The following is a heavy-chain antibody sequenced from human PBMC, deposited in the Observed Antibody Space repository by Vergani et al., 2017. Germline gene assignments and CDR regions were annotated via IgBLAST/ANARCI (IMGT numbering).Heavy chain of an antibody. D-gene: IGHD2-2*01. CDR3: ARDFVVVPGAFDY. CDR1: GFTFSSYG. CDR2: ISYDGSNK. Sequence: QVQLVESGGGVVQPGRSLRLSCAASGFTFSSYGMHWVRQAPGKGLEWVAVISYDGSNKYYADSVKGRFTISRDNSKNTLYLQMNSLRAEDTAVYYCARDFVVVPGAFDYWGQGTLVTVSS. V-gene: IGHV3-30*03. J-gene: IGHJ4*02.